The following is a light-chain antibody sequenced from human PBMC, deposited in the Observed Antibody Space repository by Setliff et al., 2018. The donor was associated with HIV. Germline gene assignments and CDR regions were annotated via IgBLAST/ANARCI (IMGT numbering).Light chain of an antibody. J-gene: IGLJ1*01. CDR3: CSYAGSYSYV. CDR2: DVN. CDR1: SSDVGGYEF. Sequence: QSALTQPASVSGSPGQSITISCTGTSSDVGGYEFVSWYQLHPGKAPKLMIYDVNKRPSGVPDRFSGSKSDNTASLTISGLQAEDEADYYCCSYAGSYSYVFGTGTKVTVL. V-gene: IGLV2-11*01.